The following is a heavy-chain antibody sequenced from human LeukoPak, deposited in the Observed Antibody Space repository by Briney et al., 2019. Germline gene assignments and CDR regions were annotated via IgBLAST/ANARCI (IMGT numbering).Heavy chain of an antibody. D-gene: IGHD6-6*01. V-gene: IGHV1-69*13. CDR1: GGTFSSYA. Sequence: SVKVSCKASGGTFSSYATSWVRQAPGQGLEWMGGIIPIFGTANYAQKFQGRVTITADESTSTAYMELSSLRSEDTAVYYCARDSAITSSSSAIYYYYGMDVWGQGTTVTVSS. CDR3: ARDSAITSSSSAIYYYYGMDV. CDR2: IIPIFGTA. J-gene: IGHJ6*02.